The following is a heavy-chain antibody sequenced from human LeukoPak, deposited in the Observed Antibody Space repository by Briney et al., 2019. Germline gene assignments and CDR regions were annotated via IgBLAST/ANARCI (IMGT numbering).Heavy chain of an antibody. Sequence: ASVTVSFKASGYTFTRYGFSWVRQAPGQGLEWMGWISTYYGNTNYAQKLQDRVTITTDTSTSTAYMELTSLRSDDTAVYYCARVYSTNYYGSGDRPFLFDYWGQGTVVTVSS. CDR2: ISTYYGNT. CDR3: ARVYSTNYYGSGDRPFLFDY. V-gene: IGHV1-18*01. D-gene: IGHD3-10*01. J-gene: IGHJ4*02. CDR1: GYTFTRYG.